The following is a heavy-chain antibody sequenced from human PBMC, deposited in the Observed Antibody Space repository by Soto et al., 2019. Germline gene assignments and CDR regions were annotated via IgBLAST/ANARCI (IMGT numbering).Heavy chain of an antibody. Sequence: GGSLRLSCAASGFTVSSNYMSWVRQAPGKGLEWVSVIYSGGSTYYADSVKGRFTISRDNSKNTLYLQMNSLRAEDTAVYYCARARGASSDFGVVLPHRGMDVWGQGTRVTVSS. CDR2: IYSGGST. CDR1: GFTVSSNY. J-gene: IGHJ6*02. V-gene: IGHV3-66*01. CDR3: ARARGASSDFGVVLPHRGMDV. D-gene: IGHD3-3*01.